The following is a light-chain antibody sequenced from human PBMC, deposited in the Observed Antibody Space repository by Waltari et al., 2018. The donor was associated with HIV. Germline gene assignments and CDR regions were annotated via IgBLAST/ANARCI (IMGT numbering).Light chain of an antibody. CDR3: QQFANWPFT. CDR2: DAS. Sequence: EIVMTQSPATLSVSPGERATFTCRASQNVNNNLAWYQQKPGQPPRLLISDASTRATGIPARFSGSGSGTEFTLTISSLQSEDFVVYFCQQFANWPFTFGQGTRLETK. CDR1: QNVNNN. J-gene: IGKJ5*01. V-gene: IGKV3-15*01.